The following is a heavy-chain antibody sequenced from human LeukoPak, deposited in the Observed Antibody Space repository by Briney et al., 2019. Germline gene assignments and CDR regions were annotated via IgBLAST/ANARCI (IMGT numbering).Heavy chain of an antibody. V-gene: IGHV1-18*01. D-gene: IGHD1-26*01. CDR3: ARVGSGSIGDAFDI. CDR1: GYTFTSYG. Sequence: ASVKVSCKPSGYTFTSYGISWVRQAPGQGLEWTGWISAYNGNTNYAQKLKGRVTMTTDTSTSTAYMELRSLRSDDTAVYYCARVGSGSIGDAFDIWGQGTMVTVSS. J-gene: IGHJ3*02. CDR2: ISAYNGNT.